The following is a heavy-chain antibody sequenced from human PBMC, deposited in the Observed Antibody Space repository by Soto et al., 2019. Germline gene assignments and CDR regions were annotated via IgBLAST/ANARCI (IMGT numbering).Heavy chain of an antibody. CDR3: AKVQGGGYLMVRGVLDY. J-gene: IGHJ4*02. V-gene: IGHV3-23*01. CDR1: GFTFSSYA. D-gene: IGHD3-10*01. CDR2: ISGSGGST. Sequence: GGSLRLSCAASGFTFSSYAMSWVRQAPGKGLEWVSAISGSGGSTYYADSVKGRFTISRDNSKNTLYLQMNSLRAEDTAVYYCAKVQGGGYLMVRGVLDYWGQGTLVTVSS.